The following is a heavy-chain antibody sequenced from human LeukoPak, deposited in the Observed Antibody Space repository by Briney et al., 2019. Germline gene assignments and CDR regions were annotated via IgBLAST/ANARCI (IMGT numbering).Heavy chain of an antibody. CDR1: GFTFSSYS. J-gene: IGHJ4*02. CDR2: ISSSSSTI. Sequence: PGGSLRLSCAASGFTFSSYSMNWVRQAPGKGLEWVSYISSSSSTIYYADSVKGRFTISRDNAKNSLYLQMNSLRAEDTAVYYCARGPTVTTKVDWGQGTLVTVSS. CDR3: ARGPTVTTKVD. V-gene: IGHV3-48*04. D-gene: IGHD4-17*01.